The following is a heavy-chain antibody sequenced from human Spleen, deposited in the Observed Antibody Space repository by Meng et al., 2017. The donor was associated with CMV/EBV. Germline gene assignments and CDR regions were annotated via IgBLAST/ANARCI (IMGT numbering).Heavy chain of an antibody. V-gene: IGHV4-39*07. CDR1: NYY. D-gene: IGHD1-26*01. CDR3: ARHGDRSGSYGRDYYYYGMDV. CDR2: IYYSGST. J-gene: IGHJ6*02. Sequence: NYYWGWIRQPPGKGLEWIGSIYYSGSTYYNPSLKSRVTISVGVSKSQFSLKLSSVTAADTAVYYCARHGDRSGSYGRDYYYYGMDVWGQGTTVTVSS.